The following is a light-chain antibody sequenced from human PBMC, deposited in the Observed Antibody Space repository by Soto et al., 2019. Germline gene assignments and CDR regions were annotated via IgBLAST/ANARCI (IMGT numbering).Light chain of an antibody. J-gene: IGKJ3*01. CDR3: QQADSFTT. V-gene: IGKV3-20*01. Sequence: EIVLTQSPGTLSLSPGERATLSCRASQSVSSSYLAWYQQRRGQAPRLLIYGASARATGIPDRFSGSGSGTEFTLTISSLQPEDFATYYCQQADSFTTFGPGTKVDIK. CDR1: QSVSSSY. CDR2: GAS.